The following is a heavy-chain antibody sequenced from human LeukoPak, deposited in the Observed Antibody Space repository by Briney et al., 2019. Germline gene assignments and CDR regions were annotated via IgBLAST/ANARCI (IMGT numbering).Heavy chain of an antibody. Sequence: GGSLRLSCAASGFTFSSYSMNWVRQAPGKGLEWASSISSSSSYIYYADSVKGRFTISRDNAKNSLYLQMNSLRAEDTAVYYCARGAQQWLAQADYYYGMDVWGKGTTVTVSS. J-gene: IGHJ6*04. V-gene: IGHV3-21*01. CDR2: ISSSSSYI. CDR1: GFTFSSYS. D-gene: IGHD6-19*01. CDR3: ARGAQQWLAQADYYYGMDV.